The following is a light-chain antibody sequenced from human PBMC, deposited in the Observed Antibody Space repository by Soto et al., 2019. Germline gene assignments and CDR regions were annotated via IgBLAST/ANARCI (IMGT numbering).Light chain of an antibody. CDR1: RSDIGRYNY. J-gene: IGLJ1*01. CDR3: CSYAGSYTHV. CDR2: DVI. Sequence: QSALAQPASVSGSPGQSITISCTGTRSDIGRYNYVSWYQQHPGKAPKLMIYDVIKRPSGVPDRFSGSKSGNTASLTIYGLQAEDEADYYCCSYAGSYTHVFGTGTKVTVL. V-gene: IGLV2-11*01.